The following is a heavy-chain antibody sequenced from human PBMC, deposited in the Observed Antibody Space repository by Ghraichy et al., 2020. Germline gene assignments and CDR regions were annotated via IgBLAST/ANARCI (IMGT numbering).Heavy chain of an antibody. CDR1: GGSISSSGYL. Sequence: SETLSLTCAVSGGSISSSGYLWSWIRQPPGKGLEWIGYIYHSENAYYNPSLESRVTMSMDRSKNQFSLKLSSVSAADTAVYFCARAERNSAFDYWGQGTLATVSS. CDR3: ARAERNSAFDY. CDR2: IYHSENA. D-gene: IGHD1-7*01. V-gene: IGHV4-30-2*01. J-gene: IGHJ4*02.